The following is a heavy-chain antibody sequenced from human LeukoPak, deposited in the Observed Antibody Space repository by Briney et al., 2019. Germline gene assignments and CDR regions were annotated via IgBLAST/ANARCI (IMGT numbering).Heavy chain of an antibody. J-gene: IGHJ4*02. V-gene: IGHV3-7*01. D-gene: IGHD3-16*01. CDR1: GFTFSSYW. Sequence: GGSLRLSCAASGFTFSSYWMSWVRQAPGKGLEWVANIKQDGSEKNYVDSVKGRFTISRDNAKNSLYLQMNSLRVEDTAVFYCARGGAAPDYWGQGTLVTVSS. CDR2: IKQDGSEK. CDR3: ARGGAAPDY.